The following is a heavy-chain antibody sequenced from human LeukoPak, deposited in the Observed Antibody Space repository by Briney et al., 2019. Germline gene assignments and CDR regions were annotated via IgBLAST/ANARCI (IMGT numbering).Heavy chain of an antibody. J-gene: IGHJ5*02. D-gene: IGHD3-3*01. V-gene: IGHV4-34*01. CDR2: INHSGST. Sequence: PSETLSLTCAVYGGSFSGYYWSWIRQPPGKGLEWIGEINHSGSTNYNPSLKSRVTISVDTSKNQFSLKLSSVTAADTAVYYCARGYYDFWSGYFRERENWFDPWGQGTLVTVSS. CDR1: GGSFSGYY. CDR3: ARGYYDFWSGYFRERENWFDP.